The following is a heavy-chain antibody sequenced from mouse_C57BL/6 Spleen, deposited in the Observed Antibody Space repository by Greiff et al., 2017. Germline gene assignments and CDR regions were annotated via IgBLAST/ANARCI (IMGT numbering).Heavy chain of an antibody. D-gene: IGHD2-1*01. J-gene: IGHJ4*01. V-gene: IGHV5-17*01. CDR3: ARNGNYVLYAMDY. Sequence: EVMLVESGGGLVKPGGSLKLSCAASGFTFSDYGMHWVRQAPEKGLEWVAYISSGSSTIYYADPVKGRFTISRDNAKNTLFLQMTSLRSEDTAMYYCARNGNYVLYAMDYWGQGTSVTVSS. CDR2: ISSGSSTI. CDR1: GFTFSDYG.